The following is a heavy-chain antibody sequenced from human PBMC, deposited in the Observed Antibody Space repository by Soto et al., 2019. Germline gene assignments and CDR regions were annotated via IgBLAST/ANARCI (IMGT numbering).Heavy chain of an antibody. Sequence: SETLSLTCTVPGGSISSSGYYWSWIRQHPGKGLEWIGYIYYSGSTYYNPSLKSRVTISVDTSKNQFSLKLSSVTAADTAVYYCARVLRGYRNAIALNWFAPWGQATLVTVSS. J-gene: IGHJ5*02. CDR2: IYYSGST. CDR1: GGSISSSGYY. CDR3: ARVLRGYRNAIALNWFAP. V-gene: IGHV4-31*03. D-gene: IGHD5-18*01.